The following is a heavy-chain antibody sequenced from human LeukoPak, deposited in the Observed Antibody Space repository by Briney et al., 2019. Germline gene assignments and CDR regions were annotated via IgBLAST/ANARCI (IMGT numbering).Heavy chain of an antibody. J-gene: IGHJ4*02. CDR3: ARGSRDGYNFWGN. D-gene: IGHD5-24*01. V-gene: IGHV3-11*01. Sequence: GGSLTLSCAASGFSVSGYYMSWIRQAPGKGLEWVSYISSSGSTKYYADSMKGRFTISRDNAKNSLYVQMNSLRAEDTAVYYCARGSRDGYNFWGNWGQGTLVTVSS. CDR1: GFSVSGYY. CDR2: ISSSGSTK.